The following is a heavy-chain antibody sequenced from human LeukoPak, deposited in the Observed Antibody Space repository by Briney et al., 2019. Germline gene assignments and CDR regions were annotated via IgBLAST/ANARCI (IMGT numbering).Heavy chain of an antibody. CDR3: ARAHSLSYVDSLDY. Sequence: GGSLRLSCAASGFTFSSYSMNWVRQAPGKGLEWVSSISSSSSYIYYADSVKGRFTISRDNAKNSLYLQMNSLRAEDTAVYYCARAHSLSYVDSLDYWGQGTLVTVSS. D-gene: IGHD1-26*01. CDR2: ISSSSSYI. J-gene: IGHJ4*02. V-gene: IGHV3-21*01. CDR1: GFTFSSYS.